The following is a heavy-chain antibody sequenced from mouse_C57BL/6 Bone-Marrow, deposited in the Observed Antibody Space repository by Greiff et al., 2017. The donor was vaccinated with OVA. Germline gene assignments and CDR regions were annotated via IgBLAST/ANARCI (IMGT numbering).Heavy chain of an antibody. CDR2: IHPNSGST. CDR3: ARVRIYDGYLGWFAY. D-gene: IGHD2-3*01. V-gene: IGHV1-64*01. CDR1: GYTFTSYW. J-gene: IGHJ3*01. Sequence: VQLQQPGAELVKPGASVKLSCKASGYTFTSYWMHWVKQRPGQGLEWIGMIHPNSGSTNYNEKFKSKATLTVDKSSSTAYMQLSSLTSEDSAVYYCARVRIYDGYLGWFAYWGQGTLVTVSA.